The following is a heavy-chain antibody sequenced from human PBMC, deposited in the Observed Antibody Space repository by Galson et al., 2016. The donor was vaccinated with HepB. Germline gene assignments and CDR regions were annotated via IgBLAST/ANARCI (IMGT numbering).Heavy chain of an antibody. D-gene: IGHD3-10*01. Sequence: CAISGDSVSSNSGAWNWIRQSPSRGLEWLGRTYHRSRWYTDYAASVKSRITIKSGTSKNQFSLQLNSVTPEDTAAYYCARITSGLDVWGQGTTVTVSS. V-gene: IGHV6-1*01. CDR3: ARITSGLDV. J-gene: IGHJ6*02. CDR1: GDSVSSNSGA. CDR2: TYHRSRWYT.